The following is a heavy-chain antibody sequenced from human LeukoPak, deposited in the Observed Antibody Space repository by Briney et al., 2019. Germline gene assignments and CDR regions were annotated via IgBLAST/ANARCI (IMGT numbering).Heavy chain of an antibody. CDR2: IYYSGST. J-gene: IGHJ4*02. CDR1: GGSISSSSYY. V-gene: IGHV4-39*07. D-gene: IGHD2-21*02. Sequence: SETLSLTCTVSGGSISSSSYYWGWIRQPPGKGLEWIGSIYYSGSTYYNPSLKSRVTISVDTSKNQFSLKLSSVTAADTAVYYCARVVTAIRLYYFDYWGQETLVTVSS. CDR3: ARVVTAIRLYYFDY.